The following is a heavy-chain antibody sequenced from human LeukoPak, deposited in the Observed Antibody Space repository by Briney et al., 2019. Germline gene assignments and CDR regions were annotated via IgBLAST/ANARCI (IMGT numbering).Heavy chain of an antibody. V-gene: IGHV3-11*05. D-gene: IGHD4-17*01. CDR1: GFTFSDYY. J-gene: IGHJ4*02. CDR3: ARDMGGDPIYYFDY. Sequence: GGSLRLSCAASGFTFSDYYMSWIRQAPGKGLEWVSYISRSGTYTHYAGSVKGRFTISRDNAKNSLYLQMNSLRAEDTAVYYCARDMGGDPIYYFDYWGQGTPVTVSS. CDR2: ISRSGTYT.